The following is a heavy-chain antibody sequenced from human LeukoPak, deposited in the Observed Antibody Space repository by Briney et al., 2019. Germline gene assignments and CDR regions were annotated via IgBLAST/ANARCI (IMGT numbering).Heavy chain of an antibody. CDR2: IRYDGSNK. J-gene: IGHJ3*02. Sequence: GGSLRLSCAASGFTFTNFAMHWVRQAPGKGLEWVAFIRYDGSNKYYADSVKGRFTISRDNSKNTLYLQMNSLRAEDTAVYYCAKVLRDIAAAGRGGDAFDIWGQGTMVTVSS. CDR3: AKVLRDIAAAGRGGDAFDI. D-gene: IGHD6-13*01. V-gene: IGHV3-30*02. CDR1: GFTFTNFA.